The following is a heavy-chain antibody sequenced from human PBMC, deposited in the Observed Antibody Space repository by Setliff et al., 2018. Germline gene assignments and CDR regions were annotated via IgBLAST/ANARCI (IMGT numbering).Heavy chain of an antibody. CDR3: SRLVRYCTRTSCQRLSGDDY. CDR2: ISPHSGNT. CDR1: GYTFTDYG. D-gene: IGHD2-2*01. Sequence: GASVKVSCKASGYTFTDYGVSWVRQAPGLGLEWVGWISPHSGNTYYAPRFQGRITMTTDTSTTTAYMELKSLRSDDTAIYYCSRLVRYCTRTSCQRLSGDDYWGQGALVTVSS. V-gene: IGHV1-18*01. J-gene: IGHJ4*02.